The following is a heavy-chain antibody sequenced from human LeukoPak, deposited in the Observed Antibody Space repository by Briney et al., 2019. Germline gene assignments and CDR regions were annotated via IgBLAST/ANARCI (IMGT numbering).Heavy chain of an antibody. CDR3: ASFAGGYYGSGSYYNSPNDY. D-gene: IGHD3-10*01. Sequence: ASVKVSCKASGYTFTSYGISWVRQAPGQGLEWMGWNSAYNGNTNYAQKLQGRVTITTDTSKSTDYMELRSLRSDDTAVYYCASFAGGYYGSGSYYNSPNDYWGQGTLVTVSS. J-gene: IGHJ4*02. CDR1: GYTFTSYG. V-gene: IGHV1-18*01. CDR2: NSAYNGNT.